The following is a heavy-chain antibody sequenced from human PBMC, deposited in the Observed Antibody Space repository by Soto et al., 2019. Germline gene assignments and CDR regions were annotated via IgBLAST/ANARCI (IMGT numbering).Heavy chain of an antibody. CDR2: INTYNGNT. V-gene: IGHV1-18*01. CDR3: ARDPVRPAWFEP. D-gene: IGHD2-2*01. J-gene: IGHJ5*02. Sequence: QVQLVQSGAEVKKPGASVKVSCKASGYTFINYGISWVRQAPGQGLEWMGWINTYNGNTNYAKKFQGRATMTTDTSTSTAYTELRSLRSDDTAVYRCARDPVRPAWFEPWGQGTLVTVSS. CDR1: GYTFINYG.